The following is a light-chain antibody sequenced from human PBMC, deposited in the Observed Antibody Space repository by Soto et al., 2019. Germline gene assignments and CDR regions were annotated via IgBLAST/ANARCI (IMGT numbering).Light chain of an antibody. CDR2: DVS. CDR3: ISYISSTTLI. CDR1: SSDVGGYNY. V-gene: IGLV2-14*01. J-gene: IGLJ2*01. Sequence: QSALAQPASESGSPGQSITISCTGSSSDVGGYNYVSWYQQHPGEAPKLMIYDVSNRPSGVSDRFSGSKSGNTASLTVSGLQAEDEADYYCISYISSTTLIFGGGTKLTVL.